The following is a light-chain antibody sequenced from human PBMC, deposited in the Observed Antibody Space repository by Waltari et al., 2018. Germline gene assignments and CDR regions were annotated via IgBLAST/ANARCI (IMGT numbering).Light chain of an antibody. V-gene: IGLV8-61*01. Sequence: QTVVTQEPSVSVSPGGTVTLTCGLSSGPVSTSYYSSLYQQTPGQAPRTLIYNTNPRSSGVPDRFSGSILGNKAALTITGAQADDECDYYCVLYMGRGIRVFGGGTKLTVL. J-gene: IGLJ2*01. CDR2: NTN. CDR1: SGPVSTSYY. CDR3: VLYMGRGIRV.